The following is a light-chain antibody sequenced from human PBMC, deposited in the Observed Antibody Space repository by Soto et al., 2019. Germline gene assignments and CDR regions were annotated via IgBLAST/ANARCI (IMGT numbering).Light chain of an antibody. CDR3: SSYTSSSTVV. Sequence: SALTQPASVSGSPGQSITISCTGTSSDVGGYNYVSWYQQHPGTAPKLMIYDVSNRPSGFSNRFSGSKSGNTASLTISGLQAEDEADYYCSSYTSSSTVVFGGGTKLTVL. CDR2: DVS. J-gene: IGLJ2*01. CDR1: SSDVGGYNY. V-gene: IGLV2-14*01.